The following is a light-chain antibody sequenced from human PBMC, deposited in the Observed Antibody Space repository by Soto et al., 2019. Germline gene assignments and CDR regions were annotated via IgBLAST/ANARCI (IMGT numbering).Light chain of an antibody. Sequence: DILMTQSPSSLSSSVGDRVTITCRASQSISNYLNWYQQKPGKAPNLLIYAASTLQSGVPLRFSGSGSGTDFTLTISSLQPEDFATYYCQQSYSTPPITFGQGTRLEIK. CDR1: QSISNY. V-gene: IGKV1-39*01. CDR3: QQSYSTPPIT. CDR2: AAS. J-gene: IGKJ5*01.